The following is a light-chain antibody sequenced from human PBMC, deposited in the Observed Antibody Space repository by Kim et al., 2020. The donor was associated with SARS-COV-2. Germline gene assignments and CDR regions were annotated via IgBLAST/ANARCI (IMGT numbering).Light chain of an antibody. V-gene: IGKV3-11*01. J-gene: IGKJ5*01. Sequence: SLSPGETTTPSCRARQSVSSYLAWYQQKLGQAPRLLIYDASNRATGIPARFSGSGSGTDFTLTISSLEPEDFAVYYCQQRSNWITFGQGTRLEIK. CDR2: DAS. CDR1: QSVSSY. CDR3: QQRSNWIT.